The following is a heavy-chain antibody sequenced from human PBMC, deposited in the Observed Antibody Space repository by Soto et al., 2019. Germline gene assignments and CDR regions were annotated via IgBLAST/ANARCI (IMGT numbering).Heavy chain of an antibody. V-gene: IGHV4-34*01. D-gene: IGHD3-10*01. CDR3: ARASRGYYYYYMDV. J-gene: IGHJ6*03. Sequence: SETLSLTCAVYGGSFSGYYWSWIRQPPGKGLEWIGEINHSGSTNYNPSLKSRVTISVGTSKNQFSLKLSSVTAADTAVYYCARASRGYYYYYMDVWGKGTTVTVSS. CDR1: GGSFSGYY. CDR2: INHSGST.